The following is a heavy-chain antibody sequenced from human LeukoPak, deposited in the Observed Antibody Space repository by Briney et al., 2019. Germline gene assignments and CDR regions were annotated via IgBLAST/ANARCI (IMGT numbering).Heavy chain of an antibody. CDR3: ARVAAPRSNDY. CDR2: IDSSSSTI. V-gene: IGHV3-48*04. D-gene: IGHD6-13*01. CDR1: GFIFSDYN. Sequence: GGSLRLSCEASGFIFSDYNMNWVRQAPGKGLGWLSYIDSSSSTIYYADSVKGRFAISRDNAKNSLYLQMDSLRAEDTAVYFCARVAAPRSNDYWGQGTLVTVSS. J-gene: IGHJ4*02.